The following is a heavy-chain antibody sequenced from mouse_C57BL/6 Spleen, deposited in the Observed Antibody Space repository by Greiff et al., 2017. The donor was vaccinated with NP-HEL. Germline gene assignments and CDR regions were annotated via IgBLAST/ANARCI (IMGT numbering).Heavy chain of an antibody. CDR3: TNYYGSSYVSFDY. J-gene: IGHJ2*01. V-gene: IGHV1-15*01. Sequence: QVQLQQSGAELVRPGASVTLSCKASGYTFTDYEMHWVKQTPVHGLEWIGAIDPETGGTAYNQKFTGKAILTADKSSSTAYMELRSLTSEDAAVYYCTNYYGSSYVSFDYWGQGTTLTVSS. CDR1: GYTFTDYE. CDR2: IDPETGGT. D-gene: IGHD1-1*01.